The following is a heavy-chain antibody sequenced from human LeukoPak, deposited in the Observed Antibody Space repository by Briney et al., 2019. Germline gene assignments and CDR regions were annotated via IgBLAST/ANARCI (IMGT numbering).Heavy chain of an antibody. Sequence: RASVTVSFKASGGTFTIYAISWVRQAPGQGLEWMGRIIPIFGIANYAQKFQGRVTITADKATSTAYMELSSLRSEDTAVYYCAREPVVVVPAASTNWFDPWGQGTLVTVSS. J-gene: IGHJ5*02. CDR1: GGTFTIYA. V-gene: IGHV1-69*04. CDR2: IIPIFGIA. D-gene: IGHD2-2*01. CDR3: AREPVVVVPAASTNWFDP.